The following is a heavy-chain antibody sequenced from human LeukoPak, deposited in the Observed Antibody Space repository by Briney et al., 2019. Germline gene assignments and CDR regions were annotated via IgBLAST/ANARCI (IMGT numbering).Heavy chain of an antibody. V-gene: IGHV4-34*01. J-gene: IGHJ4*02. D-gene: IGHD3-10*01. CDR1: GGSFSGYY. CDR3: ARSGVKGMVL. Sequence: SETLSLTCAVYGGSFSGYYWSWIRQPPGKGLEWIGEINHSGSTNYNPSLKSRVTISVDTSKNQFSLKLSSVTAADTAVYYCARSGVKGMVLWGQGTLVTVSS. CDR2: INHSGST.